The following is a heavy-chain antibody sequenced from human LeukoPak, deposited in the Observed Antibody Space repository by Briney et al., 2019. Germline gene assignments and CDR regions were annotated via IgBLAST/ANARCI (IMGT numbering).Heavy chain of an antibody. CDR1: GYTFTSYG. D-gene: IGHD3-3*01. Sequence: GASVKVSCKASGYTFTSYGISWVRQAPGQGLEWMGWISAYNGNTNYAQKLQGRVTMTTDTSTSTAYMELRSLRSDDTAVYYCARDLRTIFGVVWKIDYWGQGTLVTVSS. V-gene: IGHV1-18*01. CDR3: ARDLRTIFGVVWKIDY. J-gene: IGHJ4*02. CDR2: ISAYNGNT.